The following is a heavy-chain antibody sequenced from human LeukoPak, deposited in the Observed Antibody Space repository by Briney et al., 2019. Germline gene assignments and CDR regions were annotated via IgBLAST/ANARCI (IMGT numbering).Heavy chain of an antibody. J-gene: IGHJ1*01. Sequence: GGSLRLSCAASGFTFSNAWMSWVRQAPGKGLEWVGRIKSETEGGTTDYAASVKGRFTISRDDSKNTLYLQMNSLKTEDTAVYYCTTDYYYDSSGYPAEYFQHWGQGTLVTVSS. D-gene: IGHD3-22*01. CDR1: GFTFSNAW. CDR2: IKSETEGGTT. CDR3: TTDYYYDSSGYPAEYFQH. V-gene: IGHV3-15*01.